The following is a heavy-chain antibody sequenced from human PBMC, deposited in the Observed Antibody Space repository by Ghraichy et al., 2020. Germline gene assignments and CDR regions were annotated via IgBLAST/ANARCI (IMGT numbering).Heavy chain of an antibody. V-gene: IGHV1-2*06. CDR3: TRFLSGQYNSFDA. Sequence: ASVKVSCEASGYAFTGYYLHWIRQAPGQGLEWVGQINPFTGDTKSAQTFQGRVAMTGDSSISTAYLELNGLRIDDTATYYCTRFLSGQYNSFDAWGRGTQVTV. CDR1: GYAFTGYY. CDR2: INPFTGDT. J-gene: IGHJ5*02. D-gene: IGHD5-24*01.